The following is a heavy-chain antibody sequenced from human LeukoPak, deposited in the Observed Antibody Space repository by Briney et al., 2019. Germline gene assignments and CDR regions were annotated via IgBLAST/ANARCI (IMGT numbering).Heavy chain of an antibody. Sequence: GRSLRLSCAVPGFTFSNYAMHWVRQAPGKGLEWVAVISYDGSNEYYADSVKGRFTISRDNSKNTLYLQMNSLRAEDTAVYYCAKAYSSSWYRWFDPWGQATLVTVSS. CDR1: GFTFSNYA. V-gene: IGHV3-30*04. CDR2: ISYDGSNE. J-gene: IGHJ5*02. D-gene: IGHD6-13*01. CDR3: AKAYSSSWYRWFDP.